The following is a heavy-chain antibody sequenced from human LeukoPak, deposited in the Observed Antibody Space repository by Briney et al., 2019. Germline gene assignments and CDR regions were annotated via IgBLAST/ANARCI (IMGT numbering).Heavy chain of an antibody. D-gene: IGHD6-19*01. Sequence: PSETLSLTCTVSGGSISSYYWSWIRQPPGKGLEWIGYIYYSGSTNYNPSLKSRVTISVDTSKNQFSLKLSSVTAADTAVYYCAISGSGWFPDYWGQGTLVTVSS. CDR1: GGSISSYY. CDR2: IYYSGST. V-gene: IGHV4-59*01. CDR3: AISGSGWFPDY. J-gene: IGHJ4*02.